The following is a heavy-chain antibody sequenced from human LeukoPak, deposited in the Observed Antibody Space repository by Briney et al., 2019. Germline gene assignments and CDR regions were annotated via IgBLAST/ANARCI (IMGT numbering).Heavy chain of an antibody. D-gene: IGHD3-10*01. V-gene: IGHV3-30*18. J-gene: IGHJ4*02. Sequence: GGSLRLSCAGSGFTFYHYGMHRVRQAPGKGLEWVAVISYDGSNKYYADSVKGRFTISRDNSKNTLYLQMNSLRAEDTPVYYCAKEHAGVCFGVMDYYFDYWGQGTLVTVSS. CDR1: GFTFYHYG. CDR2: ISYDGSNK. CDR3: AKEHAGVCFGVMDYYFDY.